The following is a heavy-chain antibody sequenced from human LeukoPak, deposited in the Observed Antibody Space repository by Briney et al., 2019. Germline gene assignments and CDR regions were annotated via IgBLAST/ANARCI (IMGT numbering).Heavy chain of an antibody. Sequence: GGSLRLSCAASGFTFSSYSMNWVRQAPGKGLEWVSYISSSSSTIYYADSAKGRFTISRDNAKNSLYLQMNSLRDEDTAVYYCARGGKYQLLIEALTNWFDPWGQGTLVTVSS. CDR1: GFTFSSYS. D-gene: IGHD2-2*01. J-gene: IGHJ5*02. CDR2: ISSSSSTI. V-gene: IGHV3-48*02. CDR3: ARGGKYQLLIEALTNWFDP.